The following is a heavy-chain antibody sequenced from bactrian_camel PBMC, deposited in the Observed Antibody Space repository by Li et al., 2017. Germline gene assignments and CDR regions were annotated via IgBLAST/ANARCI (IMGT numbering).Heavy chain of an antibody. CDR3: AADFISESACTNSVARLGRFPY. V-gene: IGHV3S53*01. CDR1: GSTSRPAC. J-gene: IGHJ4*01. CDR2: ITADGAT. Sequence: HVQLVESGGGSVQAGGSLRLSCSVSGSTSRPACMAWFRQGSGERREGVAQITADGATMYADAVKGRFTISQYNAKNTVYLQMNALKPEDTGMYYCAADFISESACTNSVARLGRFPYRGQGTQVTVS. D-gene: IGHD2*01.